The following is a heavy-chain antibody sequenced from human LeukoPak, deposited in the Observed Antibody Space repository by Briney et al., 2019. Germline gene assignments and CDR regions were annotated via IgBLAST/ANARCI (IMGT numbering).Heavy chain of an antibody. CDR3: ARDFPTAVAELSG. V-gene: IGHV3-74*01. Sequence: GGSLRLSCAASGFTFSSHWMHWVRQAPGKGLEWVSNIKTDGSETYYADFVKARFTISRDNAKNTLYMQMNSLRAEDMAVYYCARDFPTAVAELSGWGQGTLVTVSS. CDR1: GFTFSSHW. D-gene: IGHD6-19*01. J-gene: IGHJ4*02. CDR2: IKTDGSET.